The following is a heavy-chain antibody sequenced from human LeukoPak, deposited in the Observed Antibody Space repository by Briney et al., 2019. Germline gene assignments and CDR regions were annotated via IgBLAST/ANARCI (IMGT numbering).Heavy chain of an antibody. CDR2: ISAYNGDT. Sequence: ASVKVSCKASGYTFTSYGISWVRQAPGQGLEWMGWISAYNGDTMYAQKFQGRITMTTDTSTSTANLEVRGLRSDDTAVYYCARDHSSSCQLLDYWGQGTLVTISS. V-gene: IGHV1-18*01. CDR3: ARDHSSSCQLLDY. CDR1: GYTFTSYG. J-gene: IGHJ4*02. D-gene: IGHD6-13*01.